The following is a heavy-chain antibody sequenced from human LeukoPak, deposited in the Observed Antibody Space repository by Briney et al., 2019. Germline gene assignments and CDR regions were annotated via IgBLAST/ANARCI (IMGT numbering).Heavy chain of an antibody. CDR2: IHSGGST. J-gene: IGHJ3*02. D-gene: IGHD3-10*01. CDR1: GFTVSSSY. CDR3: ARDPYYYDSGSFAAFDI. V-gene: IGHV3-66*01. Sequence: PGGSLRLSCAGSGFTVSSSYMSWVRQSPGKGLEWVAVIHSGGSTYYVDSVKDRFTISRDNAKNSLYLQMNSLRAEDTAVYYCARDPYYYDSGSFAAFDIWGQGTMVTVSS.